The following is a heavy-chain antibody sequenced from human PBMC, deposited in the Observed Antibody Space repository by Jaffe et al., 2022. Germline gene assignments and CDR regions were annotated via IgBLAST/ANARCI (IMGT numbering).Heavy chain of an antibody. CDR3: AKDRSATGYSSGWDWYFDL. Sequence: QVQLVESGGGVVQPGGSLRLSCAASGFTFSSYGMHWVRQAPGKGLEWVAFIRYDGSNKYYADSVKGRFTISRDNSKNTLYLQMNSLRAEDTAVYYCAKDRSATGYSSGWDWYFDLWGRGTLVTVSS. D-gene: IGHD6-19*01. CDR1: GFTFSSYG. V-gene: IGHV3-30*02. J-gene: IGHJ2*01. CDR2: IRYDGSNK.